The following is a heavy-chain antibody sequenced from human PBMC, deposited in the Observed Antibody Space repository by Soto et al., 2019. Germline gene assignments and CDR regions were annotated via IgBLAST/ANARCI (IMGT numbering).Heavy chain of an antibody. CDR3: ARVGGYSYGSRGWFDP. V-gene: IGHV3-7*05. J-gene: IGHJ5*02. CDR2: IKQDGSEK. CDR1: GFTFSSYW. D-gene: IGHD5-18*01. Sequence: GGSLRLSCAASGFTFSSYWMSWVRQAPGKGLEWVANIKQDGSEKYYVDSVKGRFTISRDNAKNSLYLQMNSLRAEDTAVYYCARVGGYSYGSRGWFDPWGQGTLVTVST.